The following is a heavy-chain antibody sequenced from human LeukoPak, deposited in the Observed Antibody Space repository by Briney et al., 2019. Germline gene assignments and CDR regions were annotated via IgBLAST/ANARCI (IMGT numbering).Heavy chain of an antibody. J-gene: IGHJ6*02. Sequence: SSETLSLTCTVSGGSISSSSYYWGWIRQPPGKGLEWIGSIYYSGSTYYNPSLKSRVTISVDTSKNQFSLKLSSVTAADTAVYYCARDIGSGPVDVWGQGTTVTVSS. CDR3: ARDIGSGPVDV. V-gene: IGHV4-39*07. CDR2: IYYSGST. D-gene: IGHD3-10*01. CDR1: GGSISSSSYY.